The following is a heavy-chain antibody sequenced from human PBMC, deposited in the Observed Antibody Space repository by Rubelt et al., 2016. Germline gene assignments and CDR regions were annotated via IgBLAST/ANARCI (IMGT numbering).Heavy chain of an antibody. CDR3: ARDDYSNYYYYGMDV. Sequence: KPGASVKVSCKASGYTFTSYDINWVRQATGQGLEWMGWMNPNSGNTNYAQKLQGRVTMTTDTSTSTAYMELRSLRSDDTAVYYCARDDYSNYYYYGMDVWGQGTTVTVSS. D-gene: IGHD4-11*01. J-gene: IGHJ6*02. CDR2: MNPNSGNT. V-gene: IGHV1-18*01. CDR1: GYTFTSYD.